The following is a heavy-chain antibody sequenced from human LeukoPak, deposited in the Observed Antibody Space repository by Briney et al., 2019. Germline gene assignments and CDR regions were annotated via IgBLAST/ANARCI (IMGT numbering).Heavy chain of an antibody. CDR1: GFIFRNYA. CDR2: ISDNGGGT. V-gene: IGHV3-23*01. D-gene: IGHD3-22*01. CDR3: AREYDSSGYYYYYYYYGMDV. Sequence: GGSVRLSCVASGFIFRNYAMSWVRQAPGEGLEWVSGISDNGGGTYYADSVKGRFTISRDNSKNMLYLQMNSLRAEDTAVYYCAREYDSSGYYYYYYYYGMDVWGQGTTVTVSS. J-gene: IGHJ6*02.